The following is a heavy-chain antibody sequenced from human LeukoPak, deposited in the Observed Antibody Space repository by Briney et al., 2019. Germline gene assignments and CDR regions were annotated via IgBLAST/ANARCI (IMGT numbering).Heavy chain of an antibody. Sequence: SETLSLTCTVSGGSISSYYWSWIRQPPGKGLEWIGYIYYTGSTKYSPSLKSRVTISVDTSKKQFSLNLSSVTAADTAVYYCARGPVRNWFDPWGQGTLVTVSS. CDR1: GGSISSYY. CDR2: IYYTGST. J-gene: IGHJ5*02. CDR3: ARGPVRNWFDP. V-gene: IGHV4-59*01.